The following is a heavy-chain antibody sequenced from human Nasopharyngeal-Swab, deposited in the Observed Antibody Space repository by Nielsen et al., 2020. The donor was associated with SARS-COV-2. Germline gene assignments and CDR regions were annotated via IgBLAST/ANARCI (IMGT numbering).Heavy chain of an antibody. CDR1: GGTFSSYA. D-gene: IGHD4-17*01. CDR3: ARGSGDYDTRAPYYYYGMDV. Sequence: SMKVSCKASGGTFSSYAISWVRQAPGQGLEWMGGIIPIFGTANYAQKFQGRVTITADESTSTAYMELSSLRSEDTAVYYCARGSGDYDTRAPYYYYGMDVWGQGTTVTVSS. V-gene: IGHV1-69*13. J-gene: IGHJ6*02. CDR2: IIPIFGTA.